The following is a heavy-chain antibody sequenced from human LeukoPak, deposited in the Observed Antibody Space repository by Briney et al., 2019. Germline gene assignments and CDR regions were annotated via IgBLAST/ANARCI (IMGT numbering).Heavy chain of an antibody. D-gene: IGHD1-26*01. CDR3: AISVGSRFAFDI. J-gene: IGHJ3*02. CDR2: ISAYNGNT. Sequence: GASVKVSCKASGYTFTSYGVSWVRQAPGQGLEWMGWISAYNGNTNYAQKLQGRVTITRDTSASTAYMELSSLRSGDTAVYYCAISVGSRFAFDIWGQGTMVTVSS. CDR1: GYTFTSYG. V-gene: IGHV1-18*01.